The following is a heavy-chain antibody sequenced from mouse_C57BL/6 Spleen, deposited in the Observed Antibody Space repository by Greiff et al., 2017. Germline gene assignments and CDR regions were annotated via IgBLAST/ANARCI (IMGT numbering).Heavy chain of an antibody. J-gene: IGHJ2*01. CDR2: IYPGDGDT. V-gene: IGHV1-82*01. Sequence: QVQLQQSGPELVKPGASVKISCKASGYAFSSSWMNWVKQRPGKGLEWIGRIYPGDGDTNYNGKFKGKATLTADNSSSTAYMQLSSLTSEDSAVYFCASSDSSGYDYWGQGTTLTVSS. D-gene: IGHD3-2*02. CDR1: GYAFSSSW. CDR3: ASSDSSGYDY.